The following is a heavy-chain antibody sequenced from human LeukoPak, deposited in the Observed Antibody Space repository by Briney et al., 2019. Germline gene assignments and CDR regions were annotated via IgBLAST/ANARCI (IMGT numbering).Heavy chain of an antibody. CDR1: GYSISSGYY. Sequence: SETLSLTCTVSGYSISSGYYWGWIRQPPGKGLEWIGSIYHSGSTYYNPSLKSRVTISVDTSKNQFSLKLSSVTAADTAVYYCARAPVYSSSWNYWGQGTLVTVSS. V-gene: IGHV4-38-2*02. J-gene: IGHJ4*02. CDR2: IYHSGST. CDR3: ARAPVYSSSWNY. D-gene: IGHD6-13*01.